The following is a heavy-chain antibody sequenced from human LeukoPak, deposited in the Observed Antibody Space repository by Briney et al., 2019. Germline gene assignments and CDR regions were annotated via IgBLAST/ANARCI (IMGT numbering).Heavy chain of an antibody. V-gene: IGHV3-20*04. CDR3: VRVIVGATLDY. D-gene: IGHD1-26*01. CDR2: INWSGDSA. Sequence: GGSLRLSCSASGFTFDDYAMNWVRQAPGKGLEWVSGINWSGDSAGYADSVKGRFTISRDNAKNSLYLQMNSLRAEDTALYYCVRVIVGATLDYWGQGTLVTVSS. CDR1: GFTFDDYA. J-gene: IGHJ4*02.